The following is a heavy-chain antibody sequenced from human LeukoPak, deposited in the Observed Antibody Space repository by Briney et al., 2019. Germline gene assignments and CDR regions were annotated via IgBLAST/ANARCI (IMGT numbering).Heavy chain of an antibody. CDR2: ISSSSTYT. J-gene: IGHJ4*02. Sequence: GGSLRLSCAASGFTFSSYNMNWVRQAPGKGLEWVSSISSSSTYTYYADSVKGRFTISRDNAKSSLYLQMNSLRAEDTAVYYCARAISMVRGVDYWGQGTLVTVSS. D-gene: IGHD3-10*01. V-gene: IGHV3-21*01. CDR1: GFTFSSYN. CDR3: ARAISMVRGVDY.